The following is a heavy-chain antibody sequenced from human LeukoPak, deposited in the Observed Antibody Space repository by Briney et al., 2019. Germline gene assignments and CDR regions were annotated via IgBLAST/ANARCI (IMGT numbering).Heavy chain of an antibody. CDR2: IYSSGST. CDR1: GGSINSGRYY. V-gene: IGHV4-61*02. D-gene: IGHD5-12*01. Sequence: SETLSLTCTVSGGSINSGRYYWSWIRQPAGKGLEWIGRIYSSGSTNYNPSLKSRVTISVDTSKNQFSLRLNSVTAADTAIFYCARDRGRDYFDYWGQGTLVTVSS. CDR3: ARDRGRDYFDY. J-gene: IGHJ4*02.